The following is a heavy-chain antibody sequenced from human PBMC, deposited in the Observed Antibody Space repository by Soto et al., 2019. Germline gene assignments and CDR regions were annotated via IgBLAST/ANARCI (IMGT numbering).Heavy chain of an antibody. CDR3: ARARTGITIFEGANWFDP. D-gene: IGHD3-3*01. V-gene: IGHV4-30-4*01. J-gene: IGHJ5*02. CDR2: IYYSGST. CDR1: GGSISSGDYY. Sequence: SETLSLTCTVSGGSISSGDYYWSWIRQPPGKGLEWIGYIYYSGSTYYNPSLKGRVTISVDTSKNQFSLKLSSVTAADTAVYYCARARTGITIFEGANWFDPWGQGTLVTVSS.